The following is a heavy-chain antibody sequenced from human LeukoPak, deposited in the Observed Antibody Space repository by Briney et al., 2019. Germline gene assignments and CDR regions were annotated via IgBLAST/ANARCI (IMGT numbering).Heavy chain of an antibody. Sequence: PGGSLRLSCAASGFTVSSTYMSWVRQAPGKGLQWVSIVYNSGEKYYTDSVKGRFTISRDNSKITLYLQMNSLRAEDTAVYYCARAYSSGWSHFDFWGQGTLVTVSS. J-gene: IGHJ4*02. D-gene: IGHD6-19*01. CDR2: VYNSGEK. V-gene: IGHV3-53*01. CDR1: GFTVSSTY. CDR3: ARAYSSGWSHFDF.